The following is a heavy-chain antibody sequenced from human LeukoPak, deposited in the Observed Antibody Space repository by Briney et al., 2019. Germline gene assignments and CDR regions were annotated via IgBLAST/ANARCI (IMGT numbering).Heavy chain of an antibody. Sequence: NTGGSLRLSCAASGFTFSDYYMSWIRQAPGKGLEWVSYVSSSSSYTNYADSVKGRFTISRDNAKNSLYLQMNSLRAEDTAVYYCAREEGSYFRLADYWGQGTLVTVSS. V-gene: IGHV3-11*06. CDR2: VSSSSSYT. J-gene: IGHJ4*02. CDR1: GFTFSDYY. CDR3: AREEGSYFRLADY. D-gene: IGHD1-26*01.